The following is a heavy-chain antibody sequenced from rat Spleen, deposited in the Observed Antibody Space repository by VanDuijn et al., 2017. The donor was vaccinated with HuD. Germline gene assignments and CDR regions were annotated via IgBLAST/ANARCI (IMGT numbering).Heavy chain of an antibody. Sequence: EVQLVESGGGLVQPGRSLKLSCVASGFTFSDYGMNWIRQAPGKGLEWVAYISSGSRTIYYADTVKGRFTISRDNAKNTLYLQLSSLRSEDTAVYFCARRGNYAFVYWGQGTLVTVSS. V-gene: IGHV5-34*01. D-gene: IGHD1-10*01. CDR2: ISSGSRTI. J-gene: IGHJ3*01. CDR3: ARRGNYAFVY. CDR1: GFTFSDYG.